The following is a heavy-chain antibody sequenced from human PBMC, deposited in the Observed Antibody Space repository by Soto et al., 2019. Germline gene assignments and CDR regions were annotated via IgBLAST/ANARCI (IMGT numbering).Heavy chain of an antibody. V-gene: IGHV1-18*01. CDR2: INVYNGKT. CDR3: ARGPDPTYFDY. Sequence: QVQLVQSGGEVAKPGASVKVSCKASGYTFTNYGINWVRQAPGLGLEWMGWINVYNGKTNYAQKFQARVTMTTDTARNSVYMELRSRRADATAVYYCARGPDPTYFDYWGQGTLVIVSS. J-gene: IGHJ4*02. CDR1: GYTFTNYG.